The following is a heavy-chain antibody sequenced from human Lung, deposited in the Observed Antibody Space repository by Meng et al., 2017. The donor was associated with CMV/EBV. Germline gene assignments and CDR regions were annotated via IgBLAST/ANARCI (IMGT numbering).Heavy chain of an antibody. J-gene: IGHJ4*02. CDR1: GFSLFRYG. Sequence: ASVKVSCKASGFSLFRYGISWVRQAPGQGLEWMGWISHYTGNTDYAQSFQGRITVTTDTSRTTAYMELRSLTSDDTAVYYCARDRSTCDLWGQGTLVTVSS. D-gene: IGHD2-2*01. V-gene: IGHV1-18*01. CDR3: ARDRSTCDL. CDR2: ISHYTGNT.